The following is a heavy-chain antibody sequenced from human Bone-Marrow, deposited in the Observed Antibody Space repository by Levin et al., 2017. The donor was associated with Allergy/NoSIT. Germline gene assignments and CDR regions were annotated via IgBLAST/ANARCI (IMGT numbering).Heavy chain of an antibody. CDR1: GYTFTSYF. CDR2: ITPNTGAA. J-gene: IGHJ4*02. V-gene: IGHV1-2*02. Sequence: EASVKVSCKTSGYTFTSYFLHWVRQAPGQGLEWMGWITPNTGAADYALKFQGRVTMTSDTSTNTVYMELSSLTSDDTALYFCARERYSAYDFDYWGQGTLVSVSS. CDR3: ARERYSAYDFDY. D-gene: IGHD5-12*01.